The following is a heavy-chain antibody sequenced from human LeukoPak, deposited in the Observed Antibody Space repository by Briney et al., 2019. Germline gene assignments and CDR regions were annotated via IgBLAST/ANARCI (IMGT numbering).Heavy chain of an antibody. D-gene: IGHD6-6*01. CDR2: IYYSGST. V-gene: IGHV4-59*08. Sequence: SETLSLTCTVSGGSISSYYWSWIRQPPGKGLEWIGYIYYSGSTNYNPSLKSRVTISVDTSKNQFSLKLSSVTAADTAVFYCARRSMAARREDYYYYTDVWGKGTTVTVSS. J-gene: IGHJ6*03. CDR3: ARRSMAARREDYYYYTDV. CDR1: GGSISSYY.